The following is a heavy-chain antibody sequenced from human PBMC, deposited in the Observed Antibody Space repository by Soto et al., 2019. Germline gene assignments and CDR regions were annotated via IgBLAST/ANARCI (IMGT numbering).Heavy chain of an antibody. CDR1: GFTFSNYA. D-gene: IGHD6-13*01. CDR2: ISGSGSSI. V-gene: IGHV3-23*01. J-gene: IGHJ5*02. CDR3: AKGGDSSSWKNWFDP. Sequence: EVQLLESGGGLVQPGGSLRLSCAASGFTFSNYAMTWVRQAPGKGLXXXXGISGSGSSIYYADSVKGRFTISRDNSKNTLYLQMNSLRAEDTAVYYCAKGGDSSSWKNWFDPWGQGTLVTVSS.